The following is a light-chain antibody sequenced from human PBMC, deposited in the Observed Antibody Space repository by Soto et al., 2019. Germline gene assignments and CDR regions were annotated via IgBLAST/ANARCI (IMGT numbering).Light chain of an antibody. CDR2: DAS. V-gene: IGKV3D-15*01. CDR3: QQYIDWPPYT. J-gene: IGKJ2*01. CDR1: QSVSSY. Sequence: PRERATLSCRASQSVSSYLAWYQQKPRQAPRLIIYDASNRATGVPDRFSGSGSGTDFTLTISSLQSEDFAVYYCQQYIDWPPYTFGQGTKLDIK.